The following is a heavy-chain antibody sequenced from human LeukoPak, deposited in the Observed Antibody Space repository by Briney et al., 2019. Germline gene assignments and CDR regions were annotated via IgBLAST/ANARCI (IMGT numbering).Heavy chain of an antibody. D-gene: IGHD6-19*01. J-gene: IGHJ4*02. V-gene: IGHV4-59*01. Sequence: PSETLSLTCTVSGGSISSYYWSWIRQPPGKGLEWIGYIYYSGSTNYNPSLKSRVTISVDTSKNQFSLKLSSVTAADTAVYYCAGVAVAGPFDYWGQGTLVTVSS. CDR1: GGSISSYY. CDR2: IYYSGST. CDR3: AGVAVAGPFDY.